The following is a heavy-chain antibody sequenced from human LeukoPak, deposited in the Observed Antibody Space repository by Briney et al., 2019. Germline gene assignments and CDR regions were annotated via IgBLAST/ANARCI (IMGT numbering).Heavy chain of an antibody. V-gene: IGHV3-30*02. CDR1: GFSLSCCG. CDR3: AKDWGNYFASGSSYLDY. Sequence: GGSLRLSCAASGFSLSCCGMHWVRQAPGKGLEWVAFIRYDGNNYYYADSVKGRFTISRDNSRNTLYLQMNSLRPEDTAVYHCAKDWGNYFASGSSYLDYWGQGTLVTVSS. CDR2: IRYDGNNY. J-gene: IGHJ4*02. D-gene: IGHD3-10*01.